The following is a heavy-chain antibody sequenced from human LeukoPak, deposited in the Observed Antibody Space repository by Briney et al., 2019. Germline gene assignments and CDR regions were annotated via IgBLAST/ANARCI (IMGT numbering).Heavy chain of an antibody. Sequence: PSETLSLTCAVYGGSFSGYYWSWIRQPPGKGLEWIGEINHSGGTNYNPSLKSRVTISVDTSKNQFSLKLSSVTAADTAVYYCARGRGYSYAPIDYWGQGTLVTVSS. CDR3: ARGRGYSYAPIDY. D-gene: IGHD5-18*01. CDR1: GGSFSGYY. J-gene: IGHJ4*02. CDR2: INHSGGT. V-gene: IGHV4-34*01.